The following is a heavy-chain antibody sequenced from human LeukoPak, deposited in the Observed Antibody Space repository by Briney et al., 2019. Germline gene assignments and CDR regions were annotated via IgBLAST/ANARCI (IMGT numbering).Heavy chain of an antibody. CDR1: GGSISSYY. D-gene: IGHD5-12*01. J-gene: IGHJ4*02. Sequence: SETLSLTCTVSGGSISSYYWSWIRQPPGKGLKWIGYIYYSGSTNYNPSLKSRVTISVDTSKNQFSLKLSSVTAADTAVYYCARQDSGYDTILDYWGQGTLVTVSS. CDR2: IYYSGST. V-gene: IGHV4-59*08. CDR3: ARQDSGYDTILDY.